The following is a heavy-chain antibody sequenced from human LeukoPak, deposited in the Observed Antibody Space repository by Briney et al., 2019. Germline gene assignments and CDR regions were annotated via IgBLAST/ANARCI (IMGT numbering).Heavy chain of an antibody. V-gene: IGHV3-23*01. CDR3: AKVENYYDSSGYYYNDYYYYYMDV. CDR1: GFTFSSYG. J-gene: IGHJ6*03. Sequence: GGTLRLSCAASGFTFSSYGMSWVRQAPGKGLEWVSAISGSGGSTYYADSVKGRFTISRDNSKNTLYLQMNSLRAEDTAVYYCAKVENYYDSSGYYYNDYYYYYMDVWGKGTTVTISS. D-gene: IGHD3-22*01. CDR2: ISGSGGST.